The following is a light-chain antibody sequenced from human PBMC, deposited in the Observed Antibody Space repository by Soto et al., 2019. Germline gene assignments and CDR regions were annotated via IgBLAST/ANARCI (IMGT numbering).Light chain of an antibody. CDR2: DVN. CDR1: SSDIGGYNY. V-gene: IGLV2-14*01. Sequence: QSALTQPASVSGSPGQSITISCTGTSSDIGGYNYVSWYQQHPGTAPKLIIYDVNNRPSGVPNRFSGSKSGNTASLTISGLXXXXXXDYYCSSYTRSITSVVFGGGTKL. CDR3: SSYTRSITSVV. J-gene: IGLJ2*01.